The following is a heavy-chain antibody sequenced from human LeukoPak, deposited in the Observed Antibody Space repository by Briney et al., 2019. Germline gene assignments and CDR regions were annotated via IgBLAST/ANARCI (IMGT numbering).Heavy chain of an antibody. V-gene: IGHV3-48*03. Sequence: GGSLRLSCAASGFTFSTYEMNWVRQAPGKGLEWVSYISSSANIIQYADSVKGRFTISRDNAKNSLYLQMSSLRAEDTAVYYCVRAGSIAARQGNYYYYYMDVWGKGTTVTVSS. CDR1: GFTFSTYE. CDR3: VRAGSIAARQGNYYYYYMDV. J-gene: IGHJ6*03. CDR2: ISSSANII. D-gene: IGHD6-6*01.